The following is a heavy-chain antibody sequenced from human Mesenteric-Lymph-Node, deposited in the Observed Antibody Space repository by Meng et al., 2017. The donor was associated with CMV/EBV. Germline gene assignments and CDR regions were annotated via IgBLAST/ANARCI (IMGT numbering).Heavy chain of an antibody. J-gene: IGHJ4*02. CDR1: GFTVTRNY. CDR2: IYSGGST. CDR3: ARDHMVRGAFDY. Sequence: LSCAASGFTVTRNYMRWVRQAPGKGLEWVSVIYSGGSTYYADSVKGRFTISRDNSKNTLYLQMNSLRAEDTAVYYCARDHMVRGAFDYWGQGTLVTVSS. D-gene: IGHD3-10*01. V-gene: IGHV3-53*01.